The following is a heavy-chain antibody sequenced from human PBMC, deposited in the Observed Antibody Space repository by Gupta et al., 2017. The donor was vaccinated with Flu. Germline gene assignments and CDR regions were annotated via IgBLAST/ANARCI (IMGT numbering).Heavy chain of an antibody. CDR2: LYSSGST. J-gene: IGHJ4*02. Sequence: WIRQPPGKGLEWIGWLYSSGSTKYNPSLKSRVTISPGTSKNQFSLRLTSVTAADTAVHYWAIEDVQLLYVPYWGQGSLVTVS. D-gene: IGHD2-2*02. CDR3: AIEDVQLLYVPY. V-gene: IGHV4-59*01.